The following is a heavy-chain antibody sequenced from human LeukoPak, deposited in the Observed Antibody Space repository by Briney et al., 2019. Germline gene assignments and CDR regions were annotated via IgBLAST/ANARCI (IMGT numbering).Heavy chain of an antibody. CDR3: ARAHIAARPDY. CDR2: ISSSSSYI. Sequence: GGSLRLSCAASGFTFRSYAMNWVRQAPGKGLEWVSSISSSSSYIYYADSVKGRFTISRDNAKNSLYLQMNSLRAEDTAVYYCARAHIAARPDYWDQGTLVTVSS. D-gene: IGHD6-6*01. V-gene: IGHV3-21*01. CDR1: GFTFRSYA. J-gene: IGHJ4*02.